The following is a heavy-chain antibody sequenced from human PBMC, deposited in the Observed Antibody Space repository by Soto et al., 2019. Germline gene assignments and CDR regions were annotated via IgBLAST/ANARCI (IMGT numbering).Heavy chain of an antibody. D-gene: IGHD6-13*01. CDR1: GFTFSSYA. V-gene: IGHV3-23*01. CDR3: AKIPHSSSWYVDAFEI. J-gene: IGHJ3*02. Sequence: EVQLLESGGGLVQPGGSLRLSCAASGFTFSSYAMSWVRQAPGKGLEWVSAISGSGGSTYYADSVKGRFTISRDNSKNTLYLQMNSLRAEDTAVDYCAKIPHSSSWYVDAFEIWGQGTMVTVSS. CDR2: ISGSGGST.